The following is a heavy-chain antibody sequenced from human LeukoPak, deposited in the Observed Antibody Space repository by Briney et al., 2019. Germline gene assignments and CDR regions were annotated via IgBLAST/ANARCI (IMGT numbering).Heavy chain of an antibody. CDR1: GGSFSGYY. V-gene: IGHV4-34*01. J-gene: IGHJ5*02. Sequence: SETLSLTCAVYGGSFSGYYWSWIRQPPGKGLEWIGEINHSGSTNYNPSLKSRVTISIERTKNQFYLNLRSLTAADTALYFCARVYSSTHNWFDTWGQGTQVTVSS. CDR3: ARVYSSTHNWFDT. D-gene: IGHD2-2*01. CDR2: INHSGST.